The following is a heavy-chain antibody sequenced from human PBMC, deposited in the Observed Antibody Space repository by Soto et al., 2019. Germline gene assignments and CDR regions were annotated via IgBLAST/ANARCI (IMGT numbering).Heavy chain of an antibody. CDR1: GGSISSGGYY. J-gene: IGHJ4*02. V-gene: IGHV4-31*03. Sequence: QVQLQESGPGLVKPSQTLSLTCTVSGGSISSGGYYWSWIRQHPGKGLEWIGYIYYTGSTYYNPSLKSRVTISVDTSKNQFSLKLSSVTAANTAVYYCATLYMVRGVRTFDYWGQGTLVTVSS. D-gene: IGHD3-10*01. CDR3: ATLYMVRGVRTFDY. CDR2: IYYTGST.